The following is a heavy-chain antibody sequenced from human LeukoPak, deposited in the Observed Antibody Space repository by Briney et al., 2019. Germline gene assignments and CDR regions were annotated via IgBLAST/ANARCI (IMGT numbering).Heavy chain of an antibody. V-gene: IGHV3-48*04. CDR3: ARVWSSGYTKDY. CDR2: ISSSSSTI. D-gene: IGHD3-22*01. CDR1: GFTLSSYS. J-gene: IGHJ4*02. Sequence: GRSLRLSCAASGFTLSSYSIDWVRQAPGKGLEWLSYISSSSSTIYYTASVKGRFTISRDNAKNSVYLQMNSLRAEDTAVYYCARVWSSGYTKDYWGQGTLVTVSS.